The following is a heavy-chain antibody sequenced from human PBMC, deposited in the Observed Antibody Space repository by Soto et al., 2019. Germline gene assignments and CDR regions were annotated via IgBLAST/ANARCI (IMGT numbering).Heavy chain of an antibody. CDR2: ISPYNGNT. J-gene: IGHJ4*02. CDR1: GYIFTSYV. V-gene: IGHV1-18*01. CDR3: AREAPPEDY. Sequence: GASVKVSCKASGYIFTSYVISWVRQAPGQGLEWMGRISPYNGNTNYAQRLQGRVTMTTDTSTSTAYMELRSLRSDDTAVYYCAREAPPEDYWGQGTLVTVSS.